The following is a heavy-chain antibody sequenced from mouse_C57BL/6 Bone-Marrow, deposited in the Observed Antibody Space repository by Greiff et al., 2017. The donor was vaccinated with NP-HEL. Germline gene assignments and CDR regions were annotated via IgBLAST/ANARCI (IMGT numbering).Heavy chain of an antibody. CDR3: AKRGVVLDWYFDV. V-gene: IGHV2-5*01. CDR2: IWRGGST. CDR1: GFSLTSYG. J-gene: IGHJ1*03. D-gene: IGHD1-1*01. Sequence: QVQLQQSGPGLVQPSQSLSITCTVSGFSLTSYGVHWVRQSPGKGLEWLGVIWRGGSTDYNAAFMSRLSITKDNSKSQVFFKMNSLQADDTALYYCAKRGVVLDWYFDVWGTGTTVTVSS.